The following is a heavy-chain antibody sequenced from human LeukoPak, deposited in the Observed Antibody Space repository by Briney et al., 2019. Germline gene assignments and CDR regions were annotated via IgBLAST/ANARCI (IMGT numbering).Heavy chain of an antibody. CDR3: TRGALAYYYDSSGYYSFDY. CDR2: IRSKAYGGTT. V-gene: IGHV3-49*04. CDR1: GFTFGDYA. D-gene: IGHD3-22*01. Sequence: PGRSLRLSCTASGFTFGDYAMSWVRQAPGKGLEWVGFIRSKAYGGTTEYAASVKGRFTISRDDSKSIAYLQMNSLKTEDTAVYYCTRGALAYYYDSSGYYSFDYWGQGTLVTVSS. J-gene: IGHJ4*02.